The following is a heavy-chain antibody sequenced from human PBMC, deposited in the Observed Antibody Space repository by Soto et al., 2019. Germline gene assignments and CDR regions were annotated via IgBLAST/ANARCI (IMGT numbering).Heavy chain of an antibody. CDR1: GGTFSSSA. Sequence: SCKAFGGTFSSSAISWVRQAPGQGLEWMGTVIPIFDTANYTQKFQGRVTITADKSASTAYMELSSLRSEDTAVYYCARALMVRGVISDYYYGMDVWGQGTTVTVSS. V-gene: IGHV1-69*06. CDR3: ARALMVRGVISDYYYGMDV. CDR2: VIPIFDTA. D-gene: IGHD3-10*01. J-gene: IGHJ6*02.